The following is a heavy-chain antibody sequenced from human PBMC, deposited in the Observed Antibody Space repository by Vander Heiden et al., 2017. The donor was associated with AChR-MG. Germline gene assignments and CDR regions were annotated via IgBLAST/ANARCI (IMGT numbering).Heavy chain of an antibody. V-gene: IGHV2-70*18. CDR3: ARANYRDDSKLAVSYHFDF. Sequence: QVTLRESGPALVKPTQTFTLTCTFSGFSLSSSKMCVSWVRQPPGKALEWLALIDWDDDKSYNTSLKTRLSISKDTSENQVVLTLTNVDPVDTATYYCARANYRDDSKLAVSYHFDFWGQGALVTVSS. J-gene: IGHJ4*02. CDR1: GFSLSSSKMC. D-gene: IGHD3-10*01. CDR2: IDWDDDK.